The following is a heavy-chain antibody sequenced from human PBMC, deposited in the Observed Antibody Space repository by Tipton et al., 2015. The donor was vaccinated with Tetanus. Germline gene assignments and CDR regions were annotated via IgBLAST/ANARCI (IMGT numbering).Heavy chain of an antibody. CDR2: IYYSGST. D-gene: IGHD1-14*01. J-gene: IGHJ4*02. V-gene: IGHV4-59*01. CDR1: GGSISSYY. Sequence: LRLSCTVSGGSISSYYWSWIRQPPGKGLEWIGYIYYSGSTDYNPSLKSRVTISVDTSKNQFSLKLSSVTAADTAVYYCARGTGDYWGQGTLVTVSS. CDR3: ARGTGDY.